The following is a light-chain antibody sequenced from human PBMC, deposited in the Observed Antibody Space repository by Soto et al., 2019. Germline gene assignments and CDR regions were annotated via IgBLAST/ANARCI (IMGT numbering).Light chain of an antibody. CDR1: QSVSSY. J-gene: IGKJ3*01. CDR2: DAS. CDR3: QQRGNWPPT. Sequence: EIVLTQSPATLSLSPGERATLSCRASQSVSSYLAWYQQKPGQAPRLLIYDASNRATGIPARFSGSGSGTDFTLTISRLEPEDFAVYYCQQRGNWPPTFGPGTKVEIK. V-gene: IGKV3-11*01.